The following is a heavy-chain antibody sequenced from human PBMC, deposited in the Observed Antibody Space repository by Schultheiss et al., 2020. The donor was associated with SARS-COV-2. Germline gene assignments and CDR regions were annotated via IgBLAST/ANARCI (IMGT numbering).Heavy chain of an antibody. CDR1: GFTFSDYY. CDR3: AKDPYYDSSGYYSLYYFDY. Sequence: GESLKISCAASGFTFSDYYMNWVRQAPGKGLEWVSSISSSSTIYYADSVKGRFTISRDNAKNTLYLQMNSLRAEDTAVYYCAKDPYYDSSGYYSLYYFDYWGQGTLVTVSS. J-gene: IGHJ4*02. CDR2: ISSSSTI. V-gene: IGHV3-69-1*01. D-gene: IGHD3-22*01.